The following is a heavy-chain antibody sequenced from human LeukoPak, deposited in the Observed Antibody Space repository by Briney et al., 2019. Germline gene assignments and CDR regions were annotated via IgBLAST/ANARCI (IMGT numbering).Heavy chain of an antibody. D-gene: IGHD6-13*01. V-gene: IGHV3-53*04. CDR2: IYSCGST. CDR1: VFTVRSNY. Sequence: GGSLRLSCAASVFTVRSNYMIWVRQAPGKGLEWVSVIYSCGSTHYADSVKGRFTISRHNSKNTLYLQMNSLRAEDTAVYYCARVGDSSSWYPGYFDYWGQGTLVTVS. CDR3: ARVGDSSSWYPGYFDY. J-gene: IGHJ4*02.